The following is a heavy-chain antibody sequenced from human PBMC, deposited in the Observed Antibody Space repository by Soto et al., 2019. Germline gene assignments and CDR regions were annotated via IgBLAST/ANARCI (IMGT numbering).Heavy chain of an antibody. Sequence: GGSLRLSCAASGFTFSSYAMSWVRQAPGKGLEWVSAISGSGGSTYYADSVKGRFTISRDNSKNTLYLKMNSLRAEDTAVYYCAKDLPAPKDYYYYSMDVWGKGTTVTVSS. CDR3: AKDLPAPKDYYYYSMDV. CDR2: ISGSGGST. D-gene: IGHD2-2*01. J-gene: IGHJ6*03. V-gene: IGHV3-23*01. CDR1: GFTFSSYA.